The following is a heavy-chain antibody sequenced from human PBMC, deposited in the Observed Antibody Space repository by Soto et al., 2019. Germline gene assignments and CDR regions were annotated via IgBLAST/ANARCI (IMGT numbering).Heavy chain of an antibody. CDR1: GGTFSTYT. V-gene: IGHV1-69*08. CDR3: ARGGGYYDIIVYYTYFDY. Sequence: QVQLVQSGAEVKKPGSSVKVSCKASGGTFSTYTISWVRQAPGQGLEWMGRIIPILNTVNYAQKFQGRVTITEEKSTSRAYREWSSLSFREPAVYYCARGGGYYDIIVYYTYFDYGGQGTLVPVPP. CDR2: IIPILNTV. J-gene: IGHJ4*02. D-gene: IGHD3-22*01.